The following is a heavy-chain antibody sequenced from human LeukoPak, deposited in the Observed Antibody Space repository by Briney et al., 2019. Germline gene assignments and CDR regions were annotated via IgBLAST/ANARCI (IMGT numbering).Heavy chain of an antibody. CDR3: AKVPYGDYGWFDP. Sequence: GGSLRLSCAASGFTFSSYGMSWVRQAPGKGLEWVSAISGRGGSTYYADSVKGRFTISRDNSKNTLYLQMNSLRAEDTAVYYCAKVPYGDYGWFDPWGQGTLVTVSS. CDR1: GFTFSSYG. CDR2: ISGRGGST. V-gene: IGHV3-23*01. D-gene: IGHD4-17*01. J-gene: IGHJ5*02.